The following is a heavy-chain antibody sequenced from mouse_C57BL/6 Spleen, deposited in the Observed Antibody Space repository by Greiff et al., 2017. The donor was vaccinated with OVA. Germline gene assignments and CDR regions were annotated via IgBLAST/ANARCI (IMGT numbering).Heavy chain of an antibody. V-gene: IGHV1-4*01. CDR1: GYTFTSYT. J-gene: IGHJ1*03. CDR3: ARDYGSSYGYFDV. D-gene: IGHD1-1*01. Sequence: VQLQESGAELARPGASVKMSCKASGYTFTSYTMHWVKQRPGQGLEWIGYINPSSGYTKYNQKFKDKATLTADKSSSTAYMQLSSLTSEDSAVYYCARDYGSSYGYFDVWGTGTTVTVSS. CDR2: INPSSGYT.